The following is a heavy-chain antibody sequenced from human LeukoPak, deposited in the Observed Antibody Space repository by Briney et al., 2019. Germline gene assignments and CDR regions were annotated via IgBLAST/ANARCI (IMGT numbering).Heavy chain of an antibody. CDR3: ARGRYYYGSGSYMDY. D-gene: IGHD3-10*01. J-gene: IGHJ4*02. V-gene: IGHV4-59*12. CDR2: IYYSGST. CDR1: GGSISSYY. Sequence: PSETLSLTCTVSGGSISSYYWSWIRQPPGKGLEWIGYIYYSGSTNYNPSLKSRVTISVDTSKNQFSLKLSSVTAADTAVYYCARGRYYYGSGSYMDYWGQGTLVTASS.